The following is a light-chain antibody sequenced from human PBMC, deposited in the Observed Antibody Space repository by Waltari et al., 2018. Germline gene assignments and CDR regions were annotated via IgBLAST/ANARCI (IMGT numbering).Light chain of an antibody. CDR1: QSLDNNQ. Sequence: IVLTQSPGTLSLSPGERATISGGASQSLDNNQLAWYQQRPGQAPRLLIYDASSRATGIPDRFSGIGSGTDFTLTISRLEPEDFAVYYCQQYGSSPSFGQGTKLEMK. CDR2: DAS. CDR3: QQYGSSPS. J-gene: IGKJ2*01. V-gene: IGKV3-20*01.